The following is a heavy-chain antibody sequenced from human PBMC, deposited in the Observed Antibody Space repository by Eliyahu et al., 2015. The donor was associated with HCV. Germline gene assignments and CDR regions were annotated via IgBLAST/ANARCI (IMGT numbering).Heavy chain of an antibody. CDR2: MSHSGSS. J-gene: IGHJ4*02. D-gene: IGHD2-2*01. Sequence: QVQLQESGPGLVRPSGTLSLSCAVSGGSVSSSNWWQWVRQSPEKGLEWIGEMSHSGSSYYNPSLRSRVTISLDKSKNQFSLKMNSVTAADTAVYYCARVTAGCSTNSCYLDDWGPGTLVTVSS. CDR3: ARVTAGCSTNSCYLDD. CDR1: GGSVSSSNW. V-gene: IGHV4-4*02.